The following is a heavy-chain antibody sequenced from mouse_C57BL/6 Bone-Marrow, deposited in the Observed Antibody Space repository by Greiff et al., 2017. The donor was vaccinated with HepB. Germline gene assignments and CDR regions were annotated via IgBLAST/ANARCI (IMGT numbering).Heavy chain of an antibody. D-gene: IGHD3-2*02. Sequence: EVQLQQSGPELVKPGASVKISCKASGYTFTDYYMNWVKQSHGKSLEWIGDINPNNGGTSYNQKFKGKATLTVDKSSSTAYMELRSLTSEDSAVYYCARGQLRLVWFAYWGQGTLATVSA. J-gene: IGHJ3*01. CDR2: INPNNGGT. CDR1: GYTFTDYY. V-gene: IGHV1-26*01. CDR3: ARGQLRLVWFAY.